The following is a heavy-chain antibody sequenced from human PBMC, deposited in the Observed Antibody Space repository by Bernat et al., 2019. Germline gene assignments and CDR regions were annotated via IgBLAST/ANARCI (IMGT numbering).Heavy chain of an antibody. CDR2: ISSHGGST. D-gene: IGHD2-15*01. J-gene: IGHJ4*02. V-gene: IGHV3-64*01. CDR1: GFTFSSYA. CDR3: ARGRPLVAEPYFDY. Sequence: EVQLVESGGGLVQPGGSLRLSCAASGFTFSSYAMHWVRQAPGKGLEYVSAISSHGGSTYYANSVKGRFTISRDNSKNTLYLQMGSLRAEDMAVYYCARGRPLVAEPYFDYWGQGTLVTVSS.